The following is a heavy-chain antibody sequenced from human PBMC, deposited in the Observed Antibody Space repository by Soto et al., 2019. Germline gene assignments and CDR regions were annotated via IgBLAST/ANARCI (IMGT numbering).Heavy chain of an antibody. CDR2: FDPEDGET. J-gene: IGHJ5*02. Sequence: GASVKVSCKVSGYTLTELSMHWVRQAPGKGLEWMGGFDPEDGETIYAQKFQGRVTMTEDTSTDTAYMELSSLRSEDTAVYYCATVKVAVAGQGWFDPWGQGTLVTVSS. D-gene: IGHD6-19*01. CDR1: GYTLTELS. CDR3: ATVKVAVAGQGWFDP. V-gene: IGHV1-24*01.